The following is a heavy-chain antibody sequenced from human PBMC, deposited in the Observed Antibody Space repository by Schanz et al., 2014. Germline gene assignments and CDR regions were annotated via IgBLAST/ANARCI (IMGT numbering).Heavy chain of an antibody. CDR2: ISSGGNP. V-gene: IGHV3-23*04. CDR1: GFTFSSYA. D-gene: IGHD3-10*02. Sequence: EVQLVESGGGLVQPGGSLRLSCAASGFTFSSYAMSWVRQAPGKGLEWVSSISSGGNPYYADSVKGRFTISRDNSKNTLFLQMNSLRAEDTAVYYCAKNQYDDVDLSSFYFDFWVQGTLVTVSS. J-gene: IGHJ4*02. CDR3: AKNQYDDVDLSSFYFDF.